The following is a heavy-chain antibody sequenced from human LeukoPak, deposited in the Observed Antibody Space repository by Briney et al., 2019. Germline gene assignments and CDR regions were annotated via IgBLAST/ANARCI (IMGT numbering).Heavy chain of an antibody. CDR1: GGSISSGDYY. CDR3: ARGTIVVAFHWEGFDY. D-gene: IGHD2-21*01. V-gene: IGHV4-30-4*01. Sequence: KPSQTLSLTCTVSGGSISSGDYYWSWIRQPPGKGLEWIGYIYYSGSTYYNPSLKSRVTISVDTSKNQFSLKLSSVTAADTAVYYCARGTIVVAFHWEGFDYWGQGTLVTVSS. J-gene: IGHJ4*02. CDR2: IYYSGST.